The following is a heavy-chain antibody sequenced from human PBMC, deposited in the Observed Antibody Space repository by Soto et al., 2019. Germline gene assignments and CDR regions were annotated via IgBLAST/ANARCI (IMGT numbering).Heavy chain of an antibody. CDR3: AREGVTNYTDYYFDL. J-gene: IGHJ4*01. V-gene: IGHV3-23*01. CDR2: ISTSGGRP. D-gene: IGHD4-4*01. Sequence: GSLRLSCTASGITFSNYAMSWVRQAPRKGLEWVSSISTSGGRPYYADSVKGRFTISRDNAKTSLYLQMDSLRPEDTAIYYCAREGVTNYTDYYFDLWGHGALVTVS. CDR1: GITFSNYA.